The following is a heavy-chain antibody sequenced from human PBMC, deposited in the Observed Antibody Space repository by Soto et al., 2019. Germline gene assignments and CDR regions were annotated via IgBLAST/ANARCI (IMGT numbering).Heavy chain of an antibody. D-gene: IGHD5-12*01. CDR2: IYYSGST. J-gene: IGHJ4*02. CDR1: GGSISSYY. CDR3: ARDSKRGYSGYDKLDY. V-gene: IGHV4-59*01. Sequence: ASETLSLTCTVAGGSISSYYWSWIRQPPGKGLEWIGYIYYSGSTNSNPSLKSRVTISVDTSKNQFSLKLSSVTAADTAVYYCARDSKRGYSGYDKLDYWGQGTRVTGS.